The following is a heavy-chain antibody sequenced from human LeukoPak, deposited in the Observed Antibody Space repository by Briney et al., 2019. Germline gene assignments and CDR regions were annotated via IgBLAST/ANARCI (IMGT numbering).Heavy chain of an antibody. CDR2: ISWNSGGI. V-gene: IGHV3-9*01. CDR1: GFTFDDYA. CDR3: AKSGYYYDSSGYYCDY. D-gene: IGHD3-22*01. Sequence: PGGSLRLSCAASGFTFDDYAMHWVRQAPGKGLEWVSGISWNSGGIGYADSVKGRFTISRDNAKNSLYLQMNSLRAEDTAVYYCAKSGYYYDSSGYYCDYWGQGTLVTVSS. J-gene: IGHJ4*02.